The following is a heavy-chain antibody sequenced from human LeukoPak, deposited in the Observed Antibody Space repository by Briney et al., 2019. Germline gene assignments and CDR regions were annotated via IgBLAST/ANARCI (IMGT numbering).Heavy chain of an antibody. J-gene: IGHJ4*02. CDR2: IIFSGGST. CDR3: AKDLKRRELAAEVFDY. CDR1: GFTFSSYA. Sequence: GGSLRLSCAASGFTFSSYAMSWVRQAPGKGLEWVSAIIFSGGSTYYADSVKGRFTISRHNSKDTLYLQMSSLRAEDTAVYYCAKDLKRRELAAEVFDYWGQGTLVTVSS. V-gene: IGHV3-23*01. D-gene: IGHD1-1*01.